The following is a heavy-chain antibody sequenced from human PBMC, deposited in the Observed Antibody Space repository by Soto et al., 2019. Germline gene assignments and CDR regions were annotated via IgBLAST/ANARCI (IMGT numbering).Heavy chain of an antibody. D-gene: IGHD2-8*01. CDR1: GYTFTSYY. Sequence: QVQLVQSGAEVKKPGASVKVSCKASGYTFTSYYMHWVRQAPGQGLEWMGIINPSGGSTSYAQKFKGRVPMTRDTSTSTVYRELSSLRSEDTAVYYCARGSSIVLKVYEAPSGDWFDPWGQGTLVTVSS. V-gene: IGHV1-46*03. CDR2: INPSGGST. CDR3: ARGSSIVLKVYEAPSGDWFDP. J-gene: IGHJ5*02.